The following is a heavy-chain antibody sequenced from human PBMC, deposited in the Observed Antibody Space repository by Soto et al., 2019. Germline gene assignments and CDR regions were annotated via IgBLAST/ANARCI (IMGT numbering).Heavy chain of an antibody. CDR2: ISYDGSNK. Sequence: GGSLRLSCAASGFTFSSYAMHWVRQAPGKGLEWVAVISYDGSNKYYADSVKGRFTISRDNSKNTLYLQMNSLRAEDTAVYYCARVGGSVDIVATIVGAFDIWGQGTMVTVSS. V-gene: IGHV3-30-3*01. J-gene: IGHJ3*02. CDR1: GFTFSSYA. D-gene: IGHD5-12*01. CDR3: ARVGGSVDIVATIVGAFDI.